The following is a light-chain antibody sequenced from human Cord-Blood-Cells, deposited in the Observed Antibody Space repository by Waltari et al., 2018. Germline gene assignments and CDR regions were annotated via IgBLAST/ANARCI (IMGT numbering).Light chain of an antibody. CDR3: QQYGSSSWT. CDR1: QSVSSSY. CDR2: GAS. J-gene: IGKJ1*01. V-gene: IGKV3-20*01. Sequence: EIVLTQFPGTLSLSTGERAPLSCRASQSVSSSYLAWYQQKPGQAPKLLIYGASSRATGIPDGFSGSGSGTDFTLTISRLEPEDFAVYYCQQYGSSSWTFGQGTKVEIK.